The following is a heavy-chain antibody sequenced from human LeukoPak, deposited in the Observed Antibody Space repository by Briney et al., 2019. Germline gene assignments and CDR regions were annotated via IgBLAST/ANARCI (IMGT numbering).Heavy chain of an antibody. J-gene: IGHJ4*02. CDR3: ARDKGPYYFDQ. CDR1: GFTFSSYG. V-gene: IGHV3-33*01. Sequence: GGSLRLSCAASGFTFSSYGMHWVRQAPGKGLEWVAVIWNDGSQKYYADSVKGRFTISRDNSKNTLYLQMNSLRPEDTAVYYCARDKGPYYFDQWGQGTLLTVSS. CDR2: IWNDGSQK.